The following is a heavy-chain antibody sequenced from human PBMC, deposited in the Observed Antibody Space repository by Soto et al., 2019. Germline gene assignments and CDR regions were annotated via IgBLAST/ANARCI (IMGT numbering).Heavy chain of an antibody. V-gene: IGHV1-46*03. CDR3: AKCRDYDSSGYYFYYYYDMDV. D-gene: IGHD3-22*01. CDR2: INPSGGST. J-gene: IGHJ6*02. Sequence: ASVKVSCKASGYSFTSYYMHWVRQAPGQGLEWMGIINPSGGSTTYAQEFQGRVTMTRDTSTSTVYMELSSLRSEDTAVYYCAKCRDYDSSGYYFYYYYDMDVWGQGTTVTVSS. CDR1: GYSFTSYY.